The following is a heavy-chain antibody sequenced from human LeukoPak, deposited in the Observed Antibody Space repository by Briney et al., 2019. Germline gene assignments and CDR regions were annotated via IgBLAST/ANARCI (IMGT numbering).Heavy chain of an antibody. CDR3: ARVRYCSGGSCYGWFDP. CDR2: IYYSGST. J-gene: IGHJ5*02. D-gene: IGHD2-15*01. Sequence: SETLSLTCAVHGGSLSGFYWRWIRQPPGKGLEWIGYIYYSGSTNYNPSLKSRVTISVDTFKNQFSLKQSSVSAADTAVYYCARVRYCSGGSCYGWFDPWGQGTLVTVSS. CDR1: GGSLSGFY. V-gene: IGHV4-59*01.